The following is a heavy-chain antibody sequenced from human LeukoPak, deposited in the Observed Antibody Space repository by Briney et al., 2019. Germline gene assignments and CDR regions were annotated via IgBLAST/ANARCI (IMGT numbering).Heavy chain of an antibody. CDR3: ASLYYYDSSGYYDAFDI. D-gene: IGHD3-22*01. CDR1: GFTFSDYY. Sequence: PGGSLRLSCAASGFTFSDYYMSWIRQAPGKGLEWVSYISSSSSYTNYADSVKGRFTISRDNAKNSLYLQMNSLRAEDTAVYYCASLYYYDSSGYYDAFDIWGQGTMVTVS. CDR2: ISSSSSYT. J-gene: IGHJ3*02. V-gene: IGHV3-11*06.